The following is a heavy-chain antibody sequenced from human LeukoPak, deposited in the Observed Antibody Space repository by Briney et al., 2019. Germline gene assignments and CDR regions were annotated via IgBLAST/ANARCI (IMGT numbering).Heavy chain of an antibody. CDR1: GFRFSNSW. J-gene: IGHJ4*02. Sequence: GGSLRLSCAASGFRFSNSWMYWVRQGPGKGPVWVSRMKTDGTRIEYADSVKGRFTISRDNAKNTLFLQMSSLRVEDTAVYYCARGADHGGSYYPDWGQGSRVTVSS. D-gene: IGHD3-10*01. CDR2: MKTDGTRI. V-gene: IGHV3-74*01. CDR3: ARGADHGGSYYPD.